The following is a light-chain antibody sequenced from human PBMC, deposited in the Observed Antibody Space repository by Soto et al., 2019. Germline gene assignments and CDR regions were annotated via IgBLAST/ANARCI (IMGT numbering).Light chain of an antibody. Sequence: EIVMTQSPGILSLSPGERASLSCGASQSISSSFLAWYQQKPGQAPRLLIYGAYSRATGIHDRFSGTGSETDFTLTIRRLEPEDFAVYYCQQYGSSPWTFGQGTKVDIK. V-gene: IGKV3-20*01. CDR3: QQYGSSPWT. CDR1: QSISSSF. J-gene: IGKJ1*01. CDR2: GAY.